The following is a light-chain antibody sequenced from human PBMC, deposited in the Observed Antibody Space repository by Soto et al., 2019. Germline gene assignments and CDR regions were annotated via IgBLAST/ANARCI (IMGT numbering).Light chain of an antibody. CDR3: LQYGGSPRT. CDR1: QTVISSY. Sequence: EIVLTQSPGTLSLSPGERATLSCRASQTVISSYLAWYQQQPGQAPRLLIFGASSRATGIPDRFSGSGSGTDFTLTISGLEPDDFALYYCLQYGGSPRTFGQGTKLEIK. J-gene: IGKJ2*01. CDR2: GAS. V-gene: IGKV3-20*01.